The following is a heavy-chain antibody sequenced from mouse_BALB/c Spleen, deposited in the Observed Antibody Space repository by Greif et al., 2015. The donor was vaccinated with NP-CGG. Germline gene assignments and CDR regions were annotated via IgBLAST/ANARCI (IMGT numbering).Heavy chain of an antibody. CDR2: IFPGTGTT. J-gene: IGHJ3*01. Sequence: VQLQQSGAELVKPGASVKLSCKTSGYTFTSYWIQWVKQRPGQGLGWIGEIFPGTGTTYYNEKFKGKATLTIDTSSSTAYMQLSSLTSEDSAVYFCARRDYDAFFAYWGQGTLVTVSA. CDR1: GYTFTSYW. V-gene: IGHV1S132*01. D-gene: IGHD2-4*01. CDR3: ARRDYDAFFAY.